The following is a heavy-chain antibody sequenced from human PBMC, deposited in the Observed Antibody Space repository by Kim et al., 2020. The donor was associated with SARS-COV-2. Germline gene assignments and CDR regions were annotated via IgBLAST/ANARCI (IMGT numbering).Heavy chain of an antibody. Sequence: GGSLRLSCSASGFTFSSYGMHWVRQAPGKGLEWVAVISYDGSNKYYADSLKGRFTISRDNSKNTLYLQMNSLGAEDTAVYYCARERDEKYSSSWYYFDYWRQGTLVTVSS. CDR3: ARERDEKYSSSWYYFDY. V-gene: IGHV3-33*05. CDR2: ISYDGSNK. J-gene: IGHJ4*02. D-gene: IGHD6-13*01. CDR1: GFTFSSYG.